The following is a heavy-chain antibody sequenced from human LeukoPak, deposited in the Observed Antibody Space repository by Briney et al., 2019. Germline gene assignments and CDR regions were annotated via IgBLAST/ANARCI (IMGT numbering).Heavy chain of an antibody. V-gene: IGHV1-46*01. J-gene: IGHJ5*02. D-gene: IGHD6-13*01. Sequence: ASVKVSCKASGYTFTSYYMHWVRQAPGQGLEWMGIINPSCGSTNYAQKFQGRVTMTRDTSTRTVYMDLSSLRSEDTAVYYCARAPGIAAAGPSRRDWFDPWGQGTLVTVSS. CDR2: INPSCGST. CDR1: GYTFTSYY. CDR3: ARAPGIAAAGPSRRDWFDP.